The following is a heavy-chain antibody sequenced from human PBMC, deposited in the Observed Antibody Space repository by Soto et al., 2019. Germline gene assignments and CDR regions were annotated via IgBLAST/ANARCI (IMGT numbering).Heavy chain of an antibody. V-gene: IGHV4-31*03. CDR1: GGSISSGGYY. D-gene: IGHD7-27*01. CDR2: IYYSGST. CDR3: ARDLTGDGEWFDP. Sequence: SETLSLTCTVSGGSISSGGYYWSWIRQHPGKGLEWIGYIYYSGSTYYNPSLKSRVTISVDTSKNQFSLKLSSVTAADTAVYYCARDLTGDGEWFDPWGQGTLVTVSS. J-gene: IGHJ5*02.